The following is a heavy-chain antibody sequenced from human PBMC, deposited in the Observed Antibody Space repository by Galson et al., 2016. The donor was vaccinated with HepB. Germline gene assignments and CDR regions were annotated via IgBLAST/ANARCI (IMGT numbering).Heavy chain of an antibody. CDR2: HSHSGST. Sequence: TLSLTCAVSGVSISSSGNTWSWIRQPPGKGLEWIGYHSHSGSTYYNPSPKSRVSISVDKSKNHLSLKVNSVTAADTAIYYCAKFYGSGYDHLDSWGQGTLVTVSS. V-gene: IGHV4-30-2*01. CDR1: GVSISSSGNT. J-gene: IGHJ4*02. D-gene: IGHD3-22*01. CDR3: AKFYGSGYDHLDS.